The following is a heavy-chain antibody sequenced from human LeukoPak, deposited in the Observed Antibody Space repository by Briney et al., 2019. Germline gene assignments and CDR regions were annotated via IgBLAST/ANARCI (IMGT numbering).Heavy chain of an antibody. CDR1: GFTVSSNS. Sequence: GGSLRLSCTVSGFTVSSNSMSWVRQAPGKGLEWVSFIYSDNTHYSDSVKGRFTISRDNSKNTLYLQVNSLRAEDTAVYYCAKASAMIVVVSKHFDYWGQGTLVTVSS. D-gene: IGHD3-22*01. CDR3: AKASAMIVVVSKHFDY. V-gene: IGHV3-53*01. CDR2: IYSDNT. J-gene: IGHJ4*02.